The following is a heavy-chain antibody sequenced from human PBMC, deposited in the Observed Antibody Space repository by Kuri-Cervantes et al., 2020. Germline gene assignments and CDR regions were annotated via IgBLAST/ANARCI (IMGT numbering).Heavy chain of an antibody. J-gene: IGHJ5*02. Sequence: GESLKISCAASGFTFSSYAMHWVRQAPGKGLEWVAVISYDGSNKYYADSVKGRSTISRDNSKNTLYLQMNSLRAEDTAVYYCARDLGSIAAAVSGGGFDPWGQGTLVTVSS. CDR3: ARDLGSIAAAVSGGGFDP. V-gene: IGHV3-30-3*01. CDR1: GFTFSSYA. D-gene: IGHD6-13*01. CDR2: ISYDGSNK.